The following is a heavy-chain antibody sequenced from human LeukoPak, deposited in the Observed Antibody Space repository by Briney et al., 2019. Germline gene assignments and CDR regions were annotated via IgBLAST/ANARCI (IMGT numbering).Heavy chain of an antibody. J-gene: IGHJ5*02. D-gene: IGHD2-2*01. CDR2: IYSTGSA. V-gene: IGHV4-4*07. CDR3: ARLTVPLRFDP. CDR1: GGSISNYY. Sequence: PSETLSLTCTVSGGSISNYYWSWIRQPAGKGLEWIGRIYSTGSANYNPSLKSRVTMSVDTSENQFSLKLNSVSAADTAVYYCARLTVPLRFDPWGQGTLVTVSS.